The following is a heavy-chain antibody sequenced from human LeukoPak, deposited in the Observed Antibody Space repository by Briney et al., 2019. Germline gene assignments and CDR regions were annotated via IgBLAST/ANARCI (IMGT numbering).Heavy chain of an antibody. D-gene: IGHD2-21*01. CDR2: VSGSGDST. CDR3: AKAPVTTCRGAYCYPFDY. CDR1: TFTFSTYA. Sequence: GGSLRLSCTASTFTFSTYAMSWVRQAPGKGLEWVSTVSGSGDSTYYADSVKGRFTISRDSSKNTLFLQMNRLRPEDAAVYYCAKAPVTTCRGAYCYPFDYWGQGTLVTVSS. J-gene: IGHJ4*02. V-gene: IGHV3-23*01.